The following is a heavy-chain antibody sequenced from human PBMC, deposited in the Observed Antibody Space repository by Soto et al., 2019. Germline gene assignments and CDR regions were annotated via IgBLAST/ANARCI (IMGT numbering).Heavy chain of an antibody. CDR3: ARDGSGCSGGSCYDNWFDP. CDR1: GGSISSSSYY. Sequence: SETLSLTCTVSGGSISSSSYYWGWIRQPPEKGLEWIGYMHYTGFSHYNPSLKSRVTISVDTSKNQFSLKLSSVTAADTAVYYCARDGSGCSGGSCYDNWFDPWGQGTLVTVSS. D-gene: IGHD2-15*01. V-gene: IGHV4-61*05. CDR2: MHYTGFS. J-gene: IGHJ5*02.